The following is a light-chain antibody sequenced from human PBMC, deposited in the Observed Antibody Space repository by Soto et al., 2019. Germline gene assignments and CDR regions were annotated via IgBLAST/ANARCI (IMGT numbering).Light chain of an antibody. CDR2: EGS. V-gene: IGKV1-33*01. CDR1: QDITKS. J-gene: IGKJ4*01. Sequence: DIQMTQSPSSLSASVGDRVTITCQASQDITKSLNWYQLKPGKAPKVLIYEGSNLQVGVPSRFSGSASGTDFTFSISSLQPDDIATYVCQQYERLPLTFGGGTKVELK. CDR3: QQYERLPLT.